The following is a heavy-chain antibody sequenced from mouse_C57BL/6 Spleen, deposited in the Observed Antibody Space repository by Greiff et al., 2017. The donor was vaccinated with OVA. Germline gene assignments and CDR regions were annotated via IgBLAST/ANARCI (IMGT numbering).Heavy chain of an antibody. CDR2: IDPANGNT. J-gene: IGHJ4*01. V-gene: IGHV14-3*01. CDR3: APFIYYYGSSHAMDY. D-gene: IGHD1-1*01. CDR1: GFNIKNTY. Sequence: VQLKQSVAELVRPGASVKLSCTASGFNIKNTYMHWVKQRPKQGLEWIGRIDPANGNTKYAPKFQGKATITADTSSNTAYLQLSSLTSEDTAIYYCAPFIYYYGSSHAMDYWGQGTSVTVSS.